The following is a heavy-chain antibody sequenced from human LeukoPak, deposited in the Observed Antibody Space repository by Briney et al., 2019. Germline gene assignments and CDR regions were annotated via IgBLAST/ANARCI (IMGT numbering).Heavy chain of an antibody. CDR3: ARTYYDFWSGSRYWYFQL. CDR2: VYYSGST. J-gene: IGHJ2*01. Sequence: SETLSLTCTVSSGSISSYYWSWIRQPPGKGLEWTGYVYYSGSTNYNPSLKSRVTISVDTSKNQFSLKMSSVTAADTAVYYCARTYYDFWSGSRYWYFQLWGRGTLVTVSS. D-gene: IGHD3-3*01. V-gene: IGHV4-59*08. CDR1: SGSISSYY.